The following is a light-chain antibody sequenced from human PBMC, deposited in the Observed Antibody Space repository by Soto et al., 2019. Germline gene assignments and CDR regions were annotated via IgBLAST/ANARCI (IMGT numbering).Light chain of an antibody. V-gene: IGLV1-44*01. CDR1: SSNIVSNT. CDR2: SNN. Sequence: QSVLTQPPSASGTPGQRVTISCSGSSSNIVSNTVNWYQQLPGTAPKLLIYSNNQRPSGVPDRFSGSKSGTSASLAISGLRSEDEADYYCAAWDDSLSGYVFGTGTKLTVL. J-gene: IGLJ1*01. CDR3: AAWDDSLSGYV.